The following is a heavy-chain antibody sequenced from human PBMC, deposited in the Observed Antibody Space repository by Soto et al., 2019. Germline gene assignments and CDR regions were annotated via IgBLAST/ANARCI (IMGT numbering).Heavy chain of an antibody. CDR1: GYIFTNYW. Sequence: RGESLKICCKGSGYIFTNYWIGWVRQMPGKGREWMGIIYPGDSDTKYSPSFQGQVTISADKSINTAYLQWSSLKASDTAMYYCASLSRLEPRSAFDYWGQGILVTVSS. V-gene: IGHV5-51*01. J-gene: IGHJ4*02. D-gene: IGHD1-1*01. CDR2: IYPGDSDT. CDR3: ASLSRLEPRSAFDY.